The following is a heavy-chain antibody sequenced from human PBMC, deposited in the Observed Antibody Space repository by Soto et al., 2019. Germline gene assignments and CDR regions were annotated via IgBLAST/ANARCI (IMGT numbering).Heavy chain of an antibody. CDR1: GFTFSNYG. Sequence: GGSLRLSCAASGFTFSNYGMHWVRQAPGKGLEYVSGITTNGGSAYYANSVKGRFTISRDNFKNTLYLQMGSLRADDMGVYYCARDLVGATIWGQGTLVTVSS. CDR2: ITTNGGSA. D-gene: IGHD1-26*01. J-gene: IGHJ4*02. CDR3: ARDLVGATI. V-gene: IGHV3-64*01.